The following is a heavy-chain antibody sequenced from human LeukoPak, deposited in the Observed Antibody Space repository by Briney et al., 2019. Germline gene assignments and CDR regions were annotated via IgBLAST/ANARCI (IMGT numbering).Heavy chain of an antibody. V-gene: IGHV4-34*01. D-gene: IGHD1-26*01. Sequence: SETLSLTCAVYGGSFSGYYCTWIRQAPGKGLEWIGEIHPSGSTNYNPSLMSRVSLSLDTSKNQLSLRLSPVTAADTAAYFCARGLDTYKSGVDWGQGTLVTVSS. CDR1: GGSFSGYY. CDR3: ARGLDTYKSGVD. J-gene: IGHJ4*02. CDR2: IHPSGST.